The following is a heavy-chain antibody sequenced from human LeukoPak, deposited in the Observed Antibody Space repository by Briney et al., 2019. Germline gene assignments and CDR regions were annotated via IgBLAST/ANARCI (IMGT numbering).Heavy chain of an antibody. CDR2: ISAYNGNT. V-gene: IGHV1-18*01. D-gene: IGHD1-14*01. Sequence: ASVKVSCKASGYTFTSYGISWVRQAPGQGLEWMGWISAYNGNTNYAQKLQGRVTMTTDTSTSTAYMELRSLRSDDTAVYYCARTTTGISYVGVGYWGQGTLVTVSS. CDR3: ARTTTGISYVGVGY. J-gene: IGHJ4*02. CDR1: GYTFTSYG.